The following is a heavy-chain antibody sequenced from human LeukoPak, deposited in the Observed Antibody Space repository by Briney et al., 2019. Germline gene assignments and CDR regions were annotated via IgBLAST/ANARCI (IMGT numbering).Heavy chain of an antibody. Sequence: GGSLRLSCAASGFTFSSYAMSWVRQAPGKGLEWVSLISGNGDNTYYADSVKGRFTISRDNSKNTLYLQMNSLRAEDTAIYYCAKATEGVYYYYGMNVWGQGTTVTVSS. J-gene: IGHJ6*02. V-gene: IGHV3-23*01. CDR3: AKATEGVYYYYGMNV. D-gene: IGHD3-16*01. CDR1: GFTFSSYA. CDR2: ISGNGDNT.